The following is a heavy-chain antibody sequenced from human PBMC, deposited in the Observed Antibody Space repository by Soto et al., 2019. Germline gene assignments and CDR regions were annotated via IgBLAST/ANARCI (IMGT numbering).Heavy chain of an antibody. J-gene: IGHJ5*02. Sequence: GGSLRLSCAASGFTFSSYEMNWVRQAPGKGLEWVSYISSSGSTIYYADSVKGRFTISRDNAKNSLYLQMNSLRAEDTAVYYCARDRDSSSPGIKWFDPWGQGTMVTVSS. CDR1: GFTFSSYE. D-gene: IGHD6-6*01. CDR2: ISSSGSTI. V-gene: IGHV3-48*03. CDR3: ARDRDSSSPGIKWFDP.